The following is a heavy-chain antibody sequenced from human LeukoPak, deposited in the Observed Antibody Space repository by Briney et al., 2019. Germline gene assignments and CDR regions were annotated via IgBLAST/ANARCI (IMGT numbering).Heavy chain of an antibody. V-gene: IGHV3-11*01. D-gene: IGHD3-10*01. Sequence: PGGSLRLSCAASGFTFSDYYMSWIRQAPGKGLEWVSYISSSGSTIYYADSVKGRFTISRDSAKNPLYLQMNSLRAEDTAVYYCARELINYYGSGSYYSGNAFDIWGQGTMVTVSS. CDR1: GFTFSDYY. CDR2: ISSSGSTI. J-gene: IGHJ3*02. CDR3: ARELINYYGSGSYYSGNAFDI.